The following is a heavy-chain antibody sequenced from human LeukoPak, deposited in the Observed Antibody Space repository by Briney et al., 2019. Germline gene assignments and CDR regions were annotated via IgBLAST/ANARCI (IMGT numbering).Heavy chain of an antibody. J-gene: IGHJ4*02. V-gene: IGHV3-30*02. CDR3: AKDSVDTAMNFYFDY. D-gene: IGHD5-18*01. CDR2: IRYDGTNT. CDR1: GFSFSNYG. Sequence: GGSLRLSCAASGFSFSNYGMHWVRQAPGKGLEWVAFIRYDGTNTYYADSVRSRFTISRDNSKNTLFLQMNSLRAEDTAVYYCAKDSVDTAMNFYFDYWGQGTLVTVSS.